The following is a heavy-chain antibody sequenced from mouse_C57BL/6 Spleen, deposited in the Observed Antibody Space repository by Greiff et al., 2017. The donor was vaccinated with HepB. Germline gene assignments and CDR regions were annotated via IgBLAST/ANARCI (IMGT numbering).Heavy chain of an antibody. CDR2: ISYDGSN. Sequence: EVQLQESGPGLVKPSQSLSLTCSVTGYSITSGYYWNWIRQFPGNKLEWMGYISYDGSNNYNPSLKNRISITRDTSTNQFFLKLNSVTTKDTATYYCARDPNYGNYTGAMDYWGQGTSVTVSS. J-gene: IGHJ4*01. D-gene: IGHD2-1*01. V-gene: IGHV3-6*01. CDR3: ARDPNYGNYTGAMDY. CDR1: GYSITSGYY.